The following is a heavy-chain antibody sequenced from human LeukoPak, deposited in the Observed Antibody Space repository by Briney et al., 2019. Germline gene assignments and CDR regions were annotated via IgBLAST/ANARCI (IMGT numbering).Heavy chain of an antibody. CDR1: GFTFSDHA. D-gene: IGHD5-18*01. J-gene: IGHJ4*02. CDR3: ARDRGYSYGSFDY. Sequence: GGSLRLSCAASGFTFSDHAMSWVRQAPAKGLEWVSSINGNGGGSYYIDSVKGRFTVSRDNSENALYLQMNNLRAEDTAVYYCARDRGYSYGSFDYWGQGTLVTVSS. CDR2: INGNGGGS. V-gene: IGHV3-23*01.